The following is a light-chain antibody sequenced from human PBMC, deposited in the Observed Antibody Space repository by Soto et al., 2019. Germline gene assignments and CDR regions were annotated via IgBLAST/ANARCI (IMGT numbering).Light chain of an antibody. Sequence: QSVLTQPPSVSGAPGQRVTISCTGSSSNIGAGYDVHWYQQLPGTAPKLLIYGNSNRPSGVPDRFSGSNSGTSASLAITGLHAEDEADYYCQSYDSSLSGYVFGTGTKVTVL. V-gene: IGLV1-40*01. CDR3: QSYDSSLSGYV. J-gene: IGLJ1*01. CDR1: SSNIGAGYD. CDR2: GNS.